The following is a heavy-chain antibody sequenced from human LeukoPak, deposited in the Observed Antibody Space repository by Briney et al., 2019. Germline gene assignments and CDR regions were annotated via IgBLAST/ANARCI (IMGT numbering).Heavy chain of an antibody. CDR1: GYTFTSYY. V-gene: IGHV1-46*01. CDR2: INPSGGST. J-gene: IGHJ3*02. D-gene: IGHD6-19*01. CDR3: ASLAVAGDDAFDT. Sequence: ASVKVSCKASGYTFTSYYMHWVRQAPGQGLEWMGIINPSGGSTSYAQKFQGRVTMTRDTSASTVYMELSSLRSEDTAVYYCASLAVAGDDAFDTWGQGTMVTVSS.